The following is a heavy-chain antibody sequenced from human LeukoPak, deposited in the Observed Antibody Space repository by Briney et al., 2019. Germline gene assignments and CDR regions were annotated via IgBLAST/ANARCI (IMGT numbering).Heavy chain of an antibody. CDR1: GYTLTELS. CDR2: FDPEDGET. D-gene: IGHD2-21*02. J-gene: IGHJ4*02. CDR3: ARGDRPLVY. V-gene: IGHV1-24*01. Sequence: ASVKVSCKVSGYTLTELSMHWVRQAPGKGLEWMGGFDPEDGETIYAQKFQGRVTMTRNTSISTAYMELSSLRSEDTAVYYCARGDRPLVYWGQGTLVTVSS.